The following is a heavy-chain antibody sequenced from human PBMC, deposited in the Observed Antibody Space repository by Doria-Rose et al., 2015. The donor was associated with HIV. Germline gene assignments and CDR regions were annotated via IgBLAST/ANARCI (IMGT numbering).Heavy chain of an antibody. D-gene: IGHD1-26*01. CDR3: ARVLSGTYDY. CDR1: GGSISHYY. J-gene: IGHJ4*02. CDR2: IFYTGST. Sequence: GPGLVKPSETLSLTCSVSGGSISHYYWSWIRQPPGKGLEYIGDIFYTGSTNYSPSLKSRVSISIDTSKNKSSLRLSSVTAADTAVYYCARVLSGTYDYWGQGTLVTVSS. V-gene: IGHV4-59*01.